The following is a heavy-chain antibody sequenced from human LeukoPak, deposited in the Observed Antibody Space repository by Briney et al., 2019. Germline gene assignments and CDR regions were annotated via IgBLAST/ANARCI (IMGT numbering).Heavy chain of an antibody. CDR1: GFTVSSNY. CDR3: ARDPPMTTDFALDV. CDR2: IYTTGRT. D-gene: IGHD4-11*01. V-gene: IGHV3-66*01. Sequence: GGSLRLSCAASGFTVSSNYMSWVRQAPGKGLEWVSFIYTTGRTYYADSVKGRFTISRDDSKNTVFLQMNSLRAEDTAVYHCARDPPMTTDFALDVWGQGTTVTVSS. J-gene: IGHJ6*02.